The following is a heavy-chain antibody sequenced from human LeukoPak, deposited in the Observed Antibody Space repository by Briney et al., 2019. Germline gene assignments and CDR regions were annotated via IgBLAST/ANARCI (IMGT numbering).Heavy chain of an antibody. Sequence: GGSLRLFCAASGFTFSSCAFSWVRQAPGKGLEWVSTISGGGGGTYYADSVKGRFTVSRDNSKNTLYLQMDSLRAEDTAVYYCAGPVYTTSWYYFDYWGQGTLATVSS. CDR3: AGPVYTTSWYYFDY. J-gene: IGHJ4*02. D-gene: IGHD6-13*01. V-gene: IGHV3-23*01. CDR1: GFTFSSCA. CDR2: ISGGGGGT.